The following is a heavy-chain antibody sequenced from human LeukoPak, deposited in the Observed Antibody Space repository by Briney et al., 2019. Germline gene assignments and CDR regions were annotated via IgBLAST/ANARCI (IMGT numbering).Heavy chain of an antibody. CDR1: GGTFSSYA. Sequence: SVKVSCKASGGTFSSYAISWVRQAPGQGLEWMGRIIPILGIANYAQKFQGRVTFTADKSTSTAYMELSSLRSEDTAVYYCARDQGIVGATTIDYWGQGTLVTVSS. D-gene: IGHD1-26*01. J-gene: IGHJ4*02. V-gene: IGHV1-69*04. CDR3: ARDQGIVGATTIDY. CDR2: IIPILGIA.